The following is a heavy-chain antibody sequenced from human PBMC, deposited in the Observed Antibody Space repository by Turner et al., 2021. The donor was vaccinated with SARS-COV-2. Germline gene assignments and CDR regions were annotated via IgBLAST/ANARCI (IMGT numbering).Heavy chain of an antibody. CDR2: ISSSSSYI. CDR1: GFTFSSYS. J-gene: IGHJ4*02. Sequence: EVQLVESGGGLVKPGGSLRLSCAASGFTFSSYSMNWVRQAPGKGLEWVSSISSSSSYIDYADSVKGRFTISRDNAKNSLYLQMNSLRAEDTAVYYCARSPTAPGYYYDSSGYYTPYYFDYWGQGTLVTVSS. CDR3: ARSPTAPGYYYDSSGYYTPYYFDY. V-gene: IGHV3-21*01. D-gene: IGHD3-22*01.